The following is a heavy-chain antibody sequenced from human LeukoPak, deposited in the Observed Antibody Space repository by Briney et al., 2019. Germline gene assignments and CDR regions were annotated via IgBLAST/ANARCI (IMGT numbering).Heavy chain of an antibody. J-gene: IGHJ4*02. CDR2: IYYSGST. V-gene: IGHV4-59*01. CDR1: GGSISSYY. D-gene: IGHD6-13*01. CDR3: ARAPYSSSWLFDY. Sequence: SETLSLTCTVSGGSISSYYWSWIRQPPGKGLEWIGYIYYSGSTNYNPSLKSRVTISVDTSKNQFSLKLSSVTAADTAVYYCARAPYSSSWLFDYWGQGTLVTVSS.